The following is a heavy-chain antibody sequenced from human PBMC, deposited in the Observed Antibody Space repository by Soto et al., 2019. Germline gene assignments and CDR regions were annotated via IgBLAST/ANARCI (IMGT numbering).Heavy chain of an antibody. CDR1: GGSFSGYY. Sequence: PSETLSLTCAVFGGSFSGYYWSWIRQPPGKGLEWIGEINHSGSTNYNPSLKSRVTISVDTSKNQFSLKLSSLTAADTAVYYCARVSGIYYYGMDVWGQGTTVTVSS. CDR2: INHSGST. CDR3: ARVSGIYYYGMDV. V-gene: IGHV4-34*01. D-gene: IGHD3-10*01. J-gene: IGHJ6*02.